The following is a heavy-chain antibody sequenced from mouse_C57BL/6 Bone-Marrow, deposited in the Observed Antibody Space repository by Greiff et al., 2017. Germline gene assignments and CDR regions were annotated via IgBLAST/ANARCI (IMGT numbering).Heavy chain of an antibody. CDR3: ASSASSHWYFDV. D-gene: IGHD1-1*01. CDR1: GFTFSDYY. Sequence: EVKLMESGGGLVQPGGSLKLSCAASGFTFSDYYMYWVRQTPEKRLEWVAYISNGGGSTYYPDTVKGRFTISRDNAKNTLYLQMSRLKSEDTAMYYCASSASSHWYFDVGGTGTTVTVSS. CDR2: ISNGGGST. J-gene: IGHJ1*03. V-gene: IGHV5-12*01.